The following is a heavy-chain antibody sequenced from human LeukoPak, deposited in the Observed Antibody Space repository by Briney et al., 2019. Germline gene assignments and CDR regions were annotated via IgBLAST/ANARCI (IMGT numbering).Heavy chain of an antibody. V-gene: IGHV3-9*01. CDR2: ISWNSGSI. CDR1: GFTFDDYA. CDR3: AKDPSQRYSSGCPGY. J-gene: IGHJ4*02. D-gene: IGHD6-19*01. Sequence: PGGSLRLSCAASGFTFDDYAMHWVRQAPGKGLEWVSGISWNSGSIGYADSVKGRFTISRDNAKNSLYLQMNSLRAEDTALYYCAKDPSQRYSSGCPGYWGQGTLVTVSS.